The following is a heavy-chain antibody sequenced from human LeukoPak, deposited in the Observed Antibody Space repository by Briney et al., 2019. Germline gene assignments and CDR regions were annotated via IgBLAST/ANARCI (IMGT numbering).Heavy chain of an antibody. CDR3: AKESTVTPGNVNWFDT. CDR2: LIGSGGST. CDR1: GFTFSIYS. V-gene: IGHV3-23*01. J-gene: IGHJ5*02. D-gene: IGHD4-17*01. Sequence: GGSLRLSCATSGFTFSIYSMTWVRQPPGKGLEWVSTLIGSGGSTYYADSVKGRFTISRDNSKNTLSLQMNSLRAEDTAVYYCAKESTVTPGNVNWFDTWGQGTLVTVSS.